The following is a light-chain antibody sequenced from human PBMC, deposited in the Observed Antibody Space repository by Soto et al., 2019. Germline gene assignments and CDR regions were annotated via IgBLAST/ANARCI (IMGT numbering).Light chain of an antibody. CDR3: QQSYNAPIT. CDR2: VAS. CDR1: HNIINY. V-gene: IGKV1-39*01. J-gene: IGKJ5*01. Sequence: DIQMTQSPSSLSASVGDRVTITCRASHNIINYLHWYQQKPGKAPQLLIYVASMLESGVPSRFSGSGSGTDFTLTISSLQPEDFATYYCQQSYNAPITFGQGTRLEVK.